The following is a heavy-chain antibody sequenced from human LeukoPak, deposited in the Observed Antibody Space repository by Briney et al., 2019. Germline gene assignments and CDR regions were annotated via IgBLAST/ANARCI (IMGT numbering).Heavy chain of an antibody. V-gene: IGHV3-11*05. CDR3: TKERRGTYYAFES. Sequence: GGSLRLSCDASGFSISDYYMSWIRQSPGKGLEWISYITSGSGSTKYADSVKGRFTISRDKAKNSVALQLNSLRAEDTAVYYCTKERRGTYYAFESWGQGTLVTVSS. J-gene: IGHJ4*02. CDR1: GFSISDYY. CDR2: ITSGSGST. D-gene: IGHD3-16*01.